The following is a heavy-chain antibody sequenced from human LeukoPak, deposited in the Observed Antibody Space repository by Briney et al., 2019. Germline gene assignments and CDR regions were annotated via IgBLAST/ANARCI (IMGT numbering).Heavy chain of an antibody. CDR2: ISAYNGNT. CDR1: GGTFSSYA. CDR3: ARATWADIVATKSEY. Sequence: ASVKVSCKASGGTFSSYAISWVRQAPGQGLEWMGWISAYNGNTNYAQKLQGRVTMTTDTSTSTAYVELRSLRSDDTAVYYCARATWADIVATKSEYWGQGTLVTVSS. D-gene: IGHD5-12*01. J-gene: IGHJ4*02. V-gene: IGHV1-18*01.